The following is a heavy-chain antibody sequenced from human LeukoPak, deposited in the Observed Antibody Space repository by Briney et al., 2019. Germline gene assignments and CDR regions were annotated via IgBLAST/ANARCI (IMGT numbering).Heavy chain of an antibody. CDR1: GGSISSSSYY. CDR2: IYYSGST. CDR3: ARVRPSYRNWNYEGHYYYYMDV. V-gene: IGHV4-39*07. D-gene: IGHD1-7*01. Sequence: PSETLSLTCTVSGGSISSSSYYWGWIRQPPGKGLEWIGSIYYSGSTYYNPSLKSRVTISVDTSKNQFSLKLSSVTAADTAVYYCARVRPSYRNWNYEGHYYYYMDVWGKGTTVTVSS. J-gene: IGHJ6*03.